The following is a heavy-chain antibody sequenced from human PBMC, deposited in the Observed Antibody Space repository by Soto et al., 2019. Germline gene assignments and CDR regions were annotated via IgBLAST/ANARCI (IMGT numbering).Heavy chain of an antibody. V-gene: IGHV3-66*01. CDR1: GSTVSTKY. CDR2: IYSGGST. CDR3: ARDPWAADY. Sequence: GGSLRLSCAAPGSTVSTKYMSWVRQAPGKGLEWVSVIYSGGSTFYADSVRGRFTISRDNSKNTVNLQMNSLRAEDTAVYYCARDPWAADYWGQGTLVTVSS. J-gene: IGHJ4*02. D-gene: IGHD3-16*01.